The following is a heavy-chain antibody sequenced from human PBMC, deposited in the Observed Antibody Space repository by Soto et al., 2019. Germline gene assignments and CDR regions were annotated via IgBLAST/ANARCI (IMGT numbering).Heavy chain of an antibody. J-gene: IGHJ4*02. CDR3: PGSAISPYGGLIGPFDY. CDR2: INPANGNT. Sequence: QVQLAQSGAEERKPGASVKVSCEATGYTFTAYAMHWVRQAPGQRLEWMGWINPANGNTKYSQKFQGRLTITSDTSANTVYMELNSLTSEDTAMDYCPGSAISPYGGLIGPFDYWGQGNLVTVSS. CDR1: GYTFTAYA. D-gene: IGHD3-16*02. V-gene: IGHV1-3*05.